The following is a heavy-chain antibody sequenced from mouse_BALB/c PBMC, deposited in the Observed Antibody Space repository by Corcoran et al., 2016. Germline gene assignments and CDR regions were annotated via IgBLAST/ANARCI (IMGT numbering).Heavy chain of an antibody. J-gene: IGHJ2*01. CDR3: ARYYRFSYYFDY. CDR2: INTYTGEP. Sequence: QIQLVQSGPELKKPGETVKISCKASGYTFTNYGMNWVKQAPGKGLKWMGWINTYTGEPTYADDFKGRFAFSLETSASTAYLQINNLKNEDTATYFCARYYRFSYYFDYWGQGTTLTVSS. D-gene: IGHD2-14*01. V-gene: IGHV9-3-1*01. CDR1: GYTFTNYG.